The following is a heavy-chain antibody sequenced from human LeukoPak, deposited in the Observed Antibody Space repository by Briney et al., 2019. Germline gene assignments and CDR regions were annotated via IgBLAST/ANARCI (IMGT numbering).Heavy chain of an antibody. Sequence: SQTLSLTCAVSGGSISSGGYSWSWIRQPPGKGLEWIGYIYHSGSTNYNPSLKSRVTISVDRSKNQFSLKLSSVTAADTAVYYCARDEGYYYDYWGQGTLVTVSS. J-gene: IGHJ4*02. D-gene: IGHD2-15*01. CDR2: IYHSGST. CDR1: GGSISSGGYS. V-gene: IGHV4-30-2*01. CDR3: ARDEGYYYDY.